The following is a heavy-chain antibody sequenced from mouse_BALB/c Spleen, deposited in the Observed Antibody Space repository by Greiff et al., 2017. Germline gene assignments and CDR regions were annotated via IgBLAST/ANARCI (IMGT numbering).Heavy chain of an antibody. V-gene: IGHV3-8*02. CDR2: ISYSGST. Sequence: EVKLMESGPSLVKPSQTLSLTCSVTGDSITSGYWNWIRKFPGNKLEYMGYISYSGSTYYNPSLKSRISITRDTSKNQYYLQLNSVTTEDTATYYCARGRRSSYWYFDVWGAGTTVTVSS. D-gene: IGHD1-1*01. J-gene: IGHJ1*01. CDR1: GDSITSGY. CDR3: ARGRRSSYWYFDV.